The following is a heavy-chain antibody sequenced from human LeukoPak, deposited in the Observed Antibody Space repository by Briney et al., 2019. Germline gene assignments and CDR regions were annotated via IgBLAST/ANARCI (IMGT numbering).Heavy chain of an antibody. CDR2: IWYDGSNK. D-gene: IGHD4-17*01. V-gene: IGHV3-33*01. CDR1: GFTFSSYG. J-gene: IGHJ5*02. CDR3: ARDGSYGDYVVGVNWFDP. Sequence: GGSLRLFCAASGFTFSSYGMHWVRQAPGKGLEWVAVIWYDGSNKYYADSVKGRFTISRDNSKNTLYLQMNSLRAEDTAVYYCARDGSYGDYVVGVNWFDPWGQGTLVTVSS.